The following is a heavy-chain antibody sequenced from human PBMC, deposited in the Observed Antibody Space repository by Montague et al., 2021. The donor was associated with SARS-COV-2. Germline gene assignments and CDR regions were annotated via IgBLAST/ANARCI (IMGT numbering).Heavy chain of an antibody. CDR1: GFSLSTSGMC. D-gene: IGHD3-22*01. CDR3: AREYYYDSSGYYGYAFDI. Sequence: PLLVKPTQTLTLTCTFSGFSLSTSGMCVSWIRQPPGKALEWLARXDWDDDKYYSTSLKTRLTISKDTSKNQVVLTVTNMDPVDTATYYCAREYYYDSSGYYGYAFDIWGQGTMVTVSS. V-gene: IGHV2-70*11. CDR2: XDWDDDK. J-gene: IGHJ3*02.